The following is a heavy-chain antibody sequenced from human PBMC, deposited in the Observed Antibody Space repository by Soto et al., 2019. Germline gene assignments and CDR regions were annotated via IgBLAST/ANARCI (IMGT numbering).Heavy chain of an antibody. V-gene: IGHV1-69*01. CDR2: IIPIFGTA. Sequence: SVKVSCKASGGTFSSYAISWVRQAPVQGLEWMGGIIPIFGTANYAQKFQGRVTITADESTSTAYMELSRLRSEDTAVYYCARDPGYCSGGSCYEADYWGQGTLVTVSS. J-gene: IGHJ4*02. CDR1: GGTFSSYA. D-gene: IGHD2-15*01. CDR3: ARDPGYCSGGSCYEADY.